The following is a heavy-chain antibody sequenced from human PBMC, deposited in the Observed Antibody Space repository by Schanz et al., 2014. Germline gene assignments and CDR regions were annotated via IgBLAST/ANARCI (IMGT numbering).Heavy chain of an antibody. CDR1: GFTFSTTW. V-gene: IGHV3-15*01. D-gene: IGHD4-17*01. CDR2: IKSKVDGGTT. CDR3: STDLTAVDYDAIGL. J-gene: IGHJ3*01. Sequence: EVQLVESGGGLVQPGGSLRLSCVASGFTFSTTWMNWVRQAPGKGLEWVGRIKSKVDGGTTDNAAPVQGRFTISRDDSKNTLHLQMNSLKTEDTAVYYCSTDLTAVDYDAIGLWGQGTMVTVSS.